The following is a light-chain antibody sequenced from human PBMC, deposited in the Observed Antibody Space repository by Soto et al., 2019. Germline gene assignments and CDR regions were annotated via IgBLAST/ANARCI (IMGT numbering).Light chain of an antibody. CDR3: SSYTTGSTLYV. V-gene: IGLV2-14*01. CDR2: DVS. J-gene: IGLJ1*01. Sequence: QSVLTQPASVSGSPGQSITISCTGSSNDIGAYKYVSWYQQYPGKAPKLIIFDVSSRPSGVSNRFSGSKSGNTASLTIAGLQAEDEADYHCSSYTTGSTLYVFGGGTKVTVL. CDR1: SNDIGAYKY.